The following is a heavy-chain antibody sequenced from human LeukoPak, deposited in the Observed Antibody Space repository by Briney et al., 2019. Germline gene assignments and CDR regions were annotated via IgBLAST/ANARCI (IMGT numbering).Heavy chain of an antibody. CDR2: ISWNSGSI. CDR1: GFTFDDYA. CDR3: AKDWHSSSILPVM. V-gene: IGHV3-9*01. J-gene: IGHJ4*02. Sequence: GGSLRLSCAASGFTFDDYAMHWVRQAPGKGLEWVSGISWNSGSIGYADSLKGRFTISRDNAKNSLYLQMNSLRAEDTALYYCAKDWHSSSILPVMWGQGTLVTVSS. D-gene: IGHD6-6*01.